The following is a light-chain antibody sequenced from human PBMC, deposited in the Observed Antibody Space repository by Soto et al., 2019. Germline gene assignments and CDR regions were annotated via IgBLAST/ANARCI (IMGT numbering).Light chain of an antibody. CDR2: FDS. CDR1: NIGIKS. Sequence: SYELTQPPSVSVAPGKTARITCGGNNIGIKSVHWYQQKPGQAPVLVIYFDSDRPSGIPERFAGSNSGNTATLTISRVEAGDEADYYCQVWDGSSDQEVFGGGTKLTVL. V-gene: IGLV3-21*04. J-gene: IGLJ3*02. CDR3: QVWDGSSDQEV.